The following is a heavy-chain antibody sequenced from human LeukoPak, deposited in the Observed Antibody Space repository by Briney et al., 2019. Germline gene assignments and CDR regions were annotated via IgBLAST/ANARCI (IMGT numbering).Heavy chain of an antibody. CDR3: ARDCMVRGPMKNNWFDP. J-gene: IGHJ5*02. Sequence: GASVKVSCKASGGTFSSYAISWVRQAPGQGLEWMGGIIPIFGAANYAQKFQGRVTITADKSTSTAYMELSSLRSEDTAAYYCARDCMVRGPMKNNWFDPWGQGTLVTVSS. CDR2: IIPIFGAA. V-gene: IGHV1-69*06. D-gene: IGHD3-10*01. CDR1: GGTFSSYA.